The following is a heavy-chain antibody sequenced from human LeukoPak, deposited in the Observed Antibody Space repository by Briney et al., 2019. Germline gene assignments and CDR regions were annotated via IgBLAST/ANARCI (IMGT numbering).Heavy chain of an antibody. V-gene: IGHV3-30-3*01. CDR2: ISYDGSNK. CDR1: GFTFSSYA. J-gene: IGHJ4*02. Sequence: GGSLRLSCAASGFTFSSYAMHWVRQAPGKGLEWVAVISYDGSNKYYADSVKGRFTISRDNSKNTLYLQMNSLRAEDTAVYYCARDGVAGYYYFDYWGQGTLATVSS. D-gene: IGHD6-19*01. CDR3: ARDGVAGYYYFDY.